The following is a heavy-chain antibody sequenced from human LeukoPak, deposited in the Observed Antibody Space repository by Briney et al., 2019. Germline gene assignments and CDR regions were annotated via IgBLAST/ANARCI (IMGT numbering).Heavy chain of an antibody. CDR2: IYSGGST. D-gene: IGHD1-26*01. J-gene: IGHJ4*02. CDR1: GFTFSSYA. V-gene: IGHV3-53*01. Sequence: PGGSLRLSCAASGFTFSSYAMSWVRQAPGKGLEWVSVIYSGGSTYYADSVKGRFTISRDNSKNTLYLQMNSLRAEDTAVYYCARVGGSYSFTFDYWGQGTLVTVSS. CDR3: ARVGGSYSFTFDY.